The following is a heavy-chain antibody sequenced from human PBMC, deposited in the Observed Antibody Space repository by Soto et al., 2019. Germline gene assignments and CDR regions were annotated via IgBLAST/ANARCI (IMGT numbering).Heavy chain of an antibody. CDR1: GFTFSSYS. Sequence: WGSLRLSCAASGFTFSSYSMNWVRQAPGKGLEWVSSISSSSSYIYYADSVKGRFTISRDNAKNSLYLQMNSLRAEDTAVYYCASDYYYDSSGYYSTPPDAFDIWGQGTMVTVS. CDR3: ASDYYYDSSGYYSTPPDAFDI. CDR2: ISSSSSYI. D-gene: IGHD3-22*01. J-gene: IGHJ3*02. V-gene: IGHV3-21*01.